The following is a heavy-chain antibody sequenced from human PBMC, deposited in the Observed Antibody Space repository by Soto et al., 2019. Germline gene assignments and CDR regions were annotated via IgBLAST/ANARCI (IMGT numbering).Heavy chain of an antibody. CDR1: GFTFSSYW. V-gene: IGHV3-74*01. Sequence: EVQLVESGGGLVQPGGSLRLSCAASGFTFSSYWMHWVRQAPGKGLVGVSRINSDGSSTSYADSVEGRFTISRDNAKNTLYLQMNSLRAEDTAIYYCARVQLRSTGWYPWGQGTLVTVSS. CDR2: INSDGSST. J-gene: IGHJ5*02. CDR3: ARVQLRSTGWYP. D-gene: IGHD6-19*01.